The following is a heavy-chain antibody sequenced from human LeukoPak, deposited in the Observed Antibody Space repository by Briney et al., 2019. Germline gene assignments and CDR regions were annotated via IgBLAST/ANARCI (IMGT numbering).Heavy chain of an antibody. CDR1: GGSISSYY. V-gene: IGHV4-59*12. J-gene: IGHJ3*02. D-gene: IGHD5-24*01. Sequence: PSETLSLTCTVSGGSISSYYWSWIRQPPGKGLEWIGYIYYSGSTNYNPSLKSRVTISVDTSKNQFSLKLSSVTAADTAVYYCARGFSIEMATMMEAFDIWGQGTMVTVSS. CDR2: IYYSGST. CDR3: ARGFSIEMATMMEAFDI.